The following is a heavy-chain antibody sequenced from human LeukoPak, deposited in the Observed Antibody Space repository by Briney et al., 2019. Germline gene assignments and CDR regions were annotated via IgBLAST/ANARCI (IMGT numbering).Heavy chain of an antibody. D-gene: IGHD3-3*01. Sequence: ASVKVSCKASGYNFRDYYMHWVRQAPGQGLEWLGWINPKSGGTDYAQKFQGRVTITRNTSISTAYMELSSLRSEDTAVYYCARGPDFDYFDYWGQGTLVTVSS. CDR2: INPKSGGT. CDR1: GYNFRDYY. CDR3: ARGPDFDYFDY. J-gene: IGHJ4*02. V-gene: IGHV1-8*03.